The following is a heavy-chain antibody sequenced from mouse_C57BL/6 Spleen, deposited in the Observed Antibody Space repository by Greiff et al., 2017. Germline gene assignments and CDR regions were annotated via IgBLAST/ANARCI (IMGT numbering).Heavy chain of an antibody. V-gene: IGHV1-39*01. CDR2: INPNYGTT. CDR3: ASYYYGSSPFAY. J-gene: IGHJ3*01. Sequence: VQLKESGPELVKPGASVKISCKASGYSFTDYNMNWVKQSNGKSLEWIGVINPNYGTTSYNQKFKGKATLTVDQSSSTAYMQLNSLTSEDSAVYYCASYYYGSSPFAYWGQGTLVTVSA. D-gene: IGHD1-1*01. CDR1: GYSFTDYN.